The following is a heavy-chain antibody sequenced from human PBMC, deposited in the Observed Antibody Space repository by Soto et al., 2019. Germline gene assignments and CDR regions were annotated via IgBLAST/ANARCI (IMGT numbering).Heavy chain of an antibody. D-gene: IGHD3-10*01. CDR1: GFTFSSYA. V-gene: IGHV3-23*01. CDR2: ISGSGGST. Sequence: GGSLRLSCAASGFTFSSYAMSWVRQAPGKGLEWVSGISGSGGSTYYADSVKGRFTISRDNSKNTLYLQMNSLRAEDTAAYYCAKEWRMVRGVITLFYYYYGMDVWGQGTTVTVSS. CDR3: AKEWRMVRGVITLFYYYYGMDV. J-gene: IGHJ6*02.